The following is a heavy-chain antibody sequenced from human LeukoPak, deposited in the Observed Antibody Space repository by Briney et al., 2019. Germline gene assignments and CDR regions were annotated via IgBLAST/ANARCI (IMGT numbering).Heavy chain of an antibody. V-gene: IGHV4-61*10. CDR1: GGSISRGSYY. CDR2: IYNSGST. J-gene: IGHJ5*02. CDR3: ARGPTLKSNWFDP. Sequence: PSETLSLTCIVSGGSISRGSYYWSWIRQPAGKGLEWMGRIYNSGSTNYNPSLKSRVTISTDMSKNQFSLKLSSETAADTAVYYCARGPTLKSNWFDPWGQGTLVTVSS.